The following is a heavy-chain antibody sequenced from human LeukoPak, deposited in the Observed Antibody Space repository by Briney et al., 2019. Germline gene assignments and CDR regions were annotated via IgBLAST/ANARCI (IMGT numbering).Heavy chain of an antibody. J-gene: IGHJ4*02. CDR1: GGTFSSYA. Sequence: GASVKVSCKASGGTFSSYAISWVRQAPGQGLEWMGGIIPIFGTANYAQKFQGRVTITADKSTSTAYMELSSLRSEDTAVYYCALRFGGFIISFHLAYGGEGTLVTVS. CDR3: ALRFGGFIISFHLAY. D-gene: IGHD3-16*01. V-gene: IGHV1-69*06. CDR2: IIPIFGTA.